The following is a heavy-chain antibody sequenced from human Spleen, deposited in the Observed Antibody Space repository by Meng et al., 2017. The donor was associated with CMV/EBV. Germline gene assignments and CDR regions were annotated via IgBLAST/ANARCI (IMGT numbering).Heavy chain of an antibody. CDR2: IKQDGSVQ. CDR3: ARDQAGTPMGWFDS. V-gene: IGHV3-7*01. J-gene: IGHJ5*01. Sequence: GGSLRLSCAASGFTFSSYAMNWVRQAPGKGLEWVANIKQDGSVQHYLDSVKGRFTISRDSAKNSLYLQMNSLRAEDTAVYYCARDQAGTPMGWFDSWGQGTLVTVS. CDR1: GFTFSSYA. D-gene: IGHD3-10*01.